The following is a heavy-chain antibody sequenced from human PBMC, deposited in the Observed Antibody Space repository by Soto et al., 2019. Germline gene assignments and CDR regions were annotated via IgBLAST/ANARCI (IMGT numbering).Heavy chain of an antibody. CDR2: IDSDGSSI. CDR1: GFTFSSYW. D-gene: IGHD6-19*01. Sequence: GGSLRLSCAASGFTFSSYWMHWVRQAPGKGLVWVSRIDSDGSSIDYADSVKGRFTISRDIAKNTLYLQMNSLRAEDTAVYYCGRGRGSLDYWGQGTLVTVSS. V-gene: IGHV3-74*01. CDR3: GRGRGSLDY. J-gene: IGHJ4*02.